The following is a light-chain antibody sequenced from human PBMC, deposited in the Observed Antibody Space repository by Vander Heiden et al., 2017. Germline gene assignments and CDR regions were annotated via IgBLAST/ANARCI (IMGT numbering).Light chain of an antibody. CDR1: QSVSSSY. J-gene: IGKJ4*02. CDR2: GSS. V-gene: IGKV3-20*01. Sequence: EIVLPQSPGTLSLSPGERATLSCRASQSVSSSYLAWYQQTPGPATRLLNYGSSGRANGIPNRFSGNGSRTDFIPTSSRQPPEYFAVYYEQQDSSLCTFGGGTKVEIK. CDR3: QQDSSLCT.